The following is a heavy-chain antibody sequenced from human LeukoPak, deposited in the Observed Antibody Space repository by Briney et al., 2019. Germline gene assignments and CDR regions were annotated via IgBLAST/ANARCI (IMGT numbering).Heavy chain of an antibody. CDR3: ARELQRYYYMDV. CDR2: INPNSGGT. CDR1: GYTFTGYY. D-gene: IGHD2-21*02. V-gene: IGHV1-2*02. Sequence: ASVKVSCKASGYTFTGYYMHWVRQAPGQGLEWMGWINPNSGGTNYAQKFQGRVTMTRDTSISTAYMELSRLRSDDTAVYYCARELQRYYYMDVWGKGTTVTVSS. J-gene: IGHJ6*03.